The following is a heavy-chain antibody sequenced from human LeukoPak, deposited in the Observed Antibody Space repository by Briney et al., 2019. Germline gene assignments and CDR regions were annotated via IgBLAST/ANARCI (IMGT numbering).Heavy chain of an antibody. CDR3: ARGPGYNWKAHYYYYGMDV. V-gene: IGHV4-59*01. CDR2: IYYSGST. D-gene: IGHD1-1*01. CDR1: GGSISSYY. Sequence: TSETLSLTCTVSGGSISSYYRSWIRQPPGKGLEWIGYIYYSGSTNYNPSLKSRVTISVDTSKNQFSLKLSSVTAADTAVYYCARGPGYNWKAHYYYYGMDVWGKGTTVTVSS. J-gene: IGHJ6*04.